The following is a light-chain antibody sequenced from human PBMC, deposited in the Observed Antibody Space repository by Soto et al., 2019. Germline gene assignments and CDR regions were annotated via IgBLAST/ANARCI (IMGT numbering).Light chain of an antibody. J-gene: IGKJ1*01. CDR1: QSVRSSY. CDR3: QQYGSSGT. Sequence: EIVLTQSPGTLSLSPGERATLSCRASQSVRSSYLAWYQQKPGQAPRXLIYGASSRATGIPDRFSGSGSGTDFTLTISRLEPEDFAVYYCQQYGSSGTFGQGTKVDIK. V-gene: IGKV3-20*01. CDR2: GAS.